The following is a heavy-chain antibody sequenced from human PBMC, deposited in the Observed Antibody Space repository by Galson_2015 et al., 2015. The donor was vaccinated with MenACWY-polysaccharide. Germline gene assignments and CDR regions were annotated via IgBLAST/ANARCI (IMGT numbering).Heavy chain of an antibody. CDR2: INTNTGNP. V-gene: IGHV7-4-1*02. J-gene: IGHJ4*02. D-gene: IGHD4-17*01. CDR1: GYTFNTYA. CDR3: ARDPKQKPTTVPTGRFDY. Sequence: SVKVSCKASGYTFNTYAMNWVRQAPGQGLEWVGGINTNTGNPTYAQGFTGRFVFSLDASVSTAYLQISSLKAEDTAVYYCARDPKQKPTTVPTGRFDYWGQGILVTVSS.